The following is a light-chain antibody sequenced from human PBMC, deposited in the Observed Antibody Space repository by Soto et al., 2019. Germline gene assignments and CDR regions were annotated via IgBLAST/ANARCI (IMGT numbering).Light chain of an antibody. Sequence: QSVLTQPPSVSGAPGQRVIISCTGSSSNIGAGYDVHWYQQLPGTAPKLLIYSNNQRPSGVPDRFSGSKSGTSASLAISGLRSEDEADYYCAAWDDSLSGGVFGGGTKLTVL. CDR1: SSNIGAGYD. CDR2: SNN. V-gene: IGLV1-47*02. J-gene: IGLJ3*02. CDR3: AAWDDSLSGGV.